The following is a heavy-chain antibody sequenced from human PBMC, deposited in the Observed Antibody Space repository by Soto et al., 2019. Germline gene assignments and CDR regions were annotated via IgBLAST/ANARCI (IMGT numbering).Heavy chain of an antibody. V-gene: IGHV4-34*01. CDR1: GGPFSGYY. CDR2: INHSGNN. CDR3: ARGSMEWLLLAYAMDV. Sequence: SETLSLTCAVNGGPFSGYYGTWIRQPPGKGLEWIGEINHSGNNNYNPSLQNRVTISVDTSKNQFSLNLSSVTAEDTAVYYCARGSMEWLLLAYAMDVWDQGTTVTVSS. D-gene: IGHD3-3*01. J-gene: IGHJ6*02.